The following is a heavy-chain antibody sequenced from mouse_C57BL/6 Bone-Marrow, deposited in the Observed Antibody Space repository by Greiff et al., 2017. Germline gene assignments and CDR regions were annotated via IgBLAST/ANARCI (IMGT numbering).Heavy chain of an antibody. V-gene: IGHV1-5*01. CDR2: IYPGNSDT. CDR1: GYTFTSYW. CDR3: TRKLYYKDAMDY. Sequence: VQLQQSGTVLARPGASVKMSCKTSGYTFTSYWMHWVNQRPGQGLEWIGAIYPGNSDTSYNQKFKGKAKLTAVTSASTAYMELSSLTNEDSAVYYCTRKLYYKDAMDYWGQGTSVTVSS. J-gene: IGHJ4*01. D-gene: IGHD2-1*01.